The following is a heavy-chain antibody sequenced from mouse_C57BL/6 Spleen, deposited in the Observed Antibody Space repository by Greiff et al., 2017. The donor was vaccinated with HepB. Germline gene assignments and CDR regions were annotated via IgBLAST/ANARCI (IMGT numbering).Heavy chain of an antibody. V-gene: IGHV1-50*01. Sequence: VQLQQPGAELVKPGASVKLSCKASGYTFTSYWMQWVKQRPGQGLEWIGEIDPSDSYTNYNQKFKGKATLTVDTSSSTAYMQLSSLTSEDSAVYYCARSSGYYYGSSYAMDYWGQGTSVTVSS. CDR3: ARSSGYYYGSSYAMDY. CDR1: GYTFTSYW. CDR2: IDPSDSYT. D-gene: IGHD1-1*01. J-gene: IGHJ4*01.